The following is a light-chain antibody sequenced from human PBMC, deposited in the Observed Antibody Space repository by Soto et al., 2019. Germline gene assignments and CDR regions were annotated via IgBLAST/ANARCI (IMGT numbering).Light chain of an antibody. V-gene: IGLV2-23*02. CDR2: EVS. Sequence: QCYLHQASYLTGSHGRSISLSCKGTSSDVGSYNLVSWYQQHPGKAPKLMIYEVSKRPSEVSNRFSGSKSGNTASLTISGLQAEDEADYYCCSYAGSSTYPYVFGTGTKVTVL. CDR3: CSYAGSSTYPYV. J-gene: IGLJ1*01. CDR1: SSDVGSYNL.